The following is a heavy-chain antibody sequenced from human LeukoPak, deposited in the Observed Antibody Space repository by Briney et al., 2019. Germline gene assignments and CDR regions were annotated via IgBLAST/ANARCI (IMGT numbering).Heavy chain of an antibody. CDR3: ARGRGPPNTNRDFYYYYYMDV. V-gene: IGHV1-3*03. CDR2: INAANGHT. J-gene: IGHJ6*03. D-gene: IGHD3-10*01. CDR1: GYAFTNYA. Sequence: ASAKVSCKTSGYAFTNYAIHWVRQAPGQRFEWMGWINAANGHTKYSQEFQGRITITRDTSATTAYMELSNLRSEDMALYYCARGRGPPNTNRDFYYYYYMDVWGTGTTVTVSS.